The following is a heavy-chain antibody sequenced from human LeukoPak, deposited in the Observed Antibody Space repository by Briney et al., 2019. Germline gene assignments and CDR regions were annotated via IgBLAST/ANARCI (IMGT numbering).Heavy chain of an antibody. CDR2: IYYSGST. D-gene: IGHD3-3*01. CDR3: ASWSGYYLYFDY. J-gene: IGHJ4*02. Sequence: PSETLSLTCAVSGGSIRNSSFYWGWIRQPPGKGLEWIGYIYYSGSTYYNPSLKSRVTISVDTSKNQFSLKLSSVTAADTAVYYCASWSGYYLYFDYWGQGTLVTVSS. V-gene: IGHV4-30-4*08. CDR1: GGSIRNSSFY.